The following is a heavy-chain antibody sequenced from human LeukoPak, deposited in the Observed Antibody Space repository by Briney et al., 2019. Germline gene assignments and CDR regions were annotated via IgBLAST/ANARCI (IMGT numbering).Heavy chain of an antibody. V-gene: IGHV4-39*07. CDR3: ARDFRYCGGDCYSGWFDP. J-gene: IGHJ5*02. Sequence: SETLSLTCTVSGGSISSSSYYWGWIRQPPGKGLEWIGSIYYSGSTYYNPSLKSRVTISVDTSKNQFSLKLSSVTAADTAVYYCARDFRYCGGDCYSGWFDPWGQGTLVTVSS. D-gene: IGHD2-21*02. CDR1: GGSISSSSYY. CDR2: IYYSGST.